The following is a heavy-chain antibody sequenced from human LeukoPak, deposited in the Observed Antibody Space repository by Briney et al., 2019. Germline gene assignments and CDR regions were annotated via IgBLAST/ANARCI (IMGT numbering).Heavy chain of an antibody. J-gene: IGHJ4*02. D-gene: IGHD2-2*02. CDR3: AKDWGTGRYCSSTSRYTSYYFDY. CDR1: GFTFSSYA. Sequence: GGSLRLSCAASGFTFSSYAMSWVRQAPGKGLEWVSAISGSGGSTYYADSVEGRFTISRDNSKNTLYLQMNSLRAEDTAVYYCAKDWGTGRYCSSTSRYTSYYFDYWGQGTLVTVSS. CDR2: ISGSGGST. V-gene: IGHV3-23*01.